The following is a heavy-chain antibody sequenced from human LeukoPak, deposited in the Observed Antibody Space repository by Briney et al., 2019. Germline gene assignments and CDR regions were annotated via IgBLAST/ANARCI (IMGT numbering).Heavy chain of an antibody. CDR3: ARRHYYDSSGYNFDY. V-gene: IGHV5-51*01. D-gene: IGHD3-22*01. CDR1: GYSFTSYW. J-gene: IGHJ4*02. Sequence: GESLKNSCKGSGYSFTSYWIGWVRQMPGKGLEWMGIIYPGDSDTRYSPSFQGQVTISADKSISTAYLQWSSLKASDTAMYYCARRHYYDSSGYNFDYWGQGTLVTVSS. CDR2: IYPGDSDT.